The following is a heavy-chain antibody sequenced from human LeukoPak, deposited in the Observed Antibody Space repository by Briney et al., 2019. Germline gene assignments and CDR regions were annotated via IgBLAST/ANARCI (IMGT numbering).Heavy chain of an antibody. V-gene: IGHV3-48*03. D-gene: IGHD3-10*01. Sequence: GGSLRLSCAASGFTFSNYEMNWVRQAPGKGLEWLSFISGSGYIIYYADSVRGRFSISRDNAKNSLYLDMHNLRGDDTAVYYCARVFMNYFGSAFDYWGQGSLVTVSS. CDR3: ARVFMNYFGSAFDY. CDR2: ISGSGYII. J-gene: IGHJ4*02. CDR1: GFTFSNYE.